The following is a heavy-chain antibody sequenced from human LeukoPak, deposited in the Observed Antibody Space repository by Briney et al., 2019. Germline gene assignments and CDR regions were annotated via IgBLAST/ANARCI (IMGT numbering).Heavy chain of an antibody. CDR2: VSPSGDTT. V-gene: IGHV3-23*01. J-gene: IGHJ4*02. Sequence: PGGSLRLSCAASGFTFSSWAMSWVRQAPGKGLEWVSAVSPSGDTTYYADSVKGRFTISRDNSKNTLYLQMNSLRAEHTAVYYCAKEGCTRCTPFVDYWGQGILVTVSS. CDR3: AKEGCTRCTPFVDY. D-gene: IGHD2-2*01. CDR1: GFTFSSWA.